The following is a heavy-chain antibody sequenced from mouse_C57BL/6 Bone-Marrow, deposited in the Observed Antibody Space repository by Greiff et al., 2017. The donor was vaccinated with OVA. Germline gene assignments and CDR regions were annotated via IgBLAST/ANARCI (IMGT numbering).Heavy chain of an antibody. V-gene: IGHV5-4*01. CDR2: ISDGGSYT. Sequence: EVKLMESGGGLVKPGGSLKLSCAASGFTFSSYAMSWVRQTPEKRLEWVATISDGGSYTYYPDNVKGRFTISRDNAKNNLYLQMSHLKSEDTAMYYCARENYSNHDYWGQGTTLTVSS. D-gene: IGHD2-5*01. CDR3: ARENYSNHDY. J-gene: IGHJ2*01. CDR1: GFTFSSYA.